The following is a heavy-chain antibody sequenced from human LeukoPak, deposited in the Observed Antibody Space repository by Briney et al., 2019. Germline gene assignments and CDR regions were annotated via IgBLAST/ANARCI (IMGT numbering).Heavy chain of an antibody. J-gene: IGHJ6*03. CDR3: AKGYSSSPPRRSYMDV. CDR2: ISGSGGST. V-gene: IGHV3-23*01. D-gene: IGHD6-6*01. Sequence: GGSLRLSCAASGFTFSSYAMSWVRQARGKGLEWVSAISGSGGSTYYADSVKGRFTISRDNSKNTLYLQMNSLRAEDTAVYYCAKGYSSSPPRRSYMDVWGKGTTVTVSS. CDR1: GFTFSSYA.